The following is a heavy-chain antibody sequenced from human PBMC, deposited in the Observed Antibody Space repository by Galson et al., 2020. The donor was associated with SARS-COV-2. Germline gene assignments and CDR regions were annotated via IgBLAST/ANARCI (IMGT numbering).Heavy chain of an antibody. J-gene: IGHJ4*02. Sequence: GESLKISCAASGFTFSSYGMHWVRQAPGKGLEWVAVIWYDGSNKYYADSVKGRFTISRDNSKNTLYLQMNSLRAEDTAVYYCAKGRGIAVAGTLYYFDCWRQGALFTV. V-gene: IGHV3-33*06. CDR1: GFTFSSYG. CDR3: AKGRGIAVAGTLYYFDC. D-gene: IGHD6-19*01. CDR2: IWYDGSNK.